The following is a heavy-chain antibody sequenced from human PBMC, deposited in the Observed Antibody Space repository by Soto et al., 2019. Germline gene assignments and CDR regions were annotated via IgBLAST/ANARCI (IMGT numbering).Heavy chain of an antibody. Sequence: SETLSLTCTVSGGSISSYYWSWIRQAPGKGLEWIGYIYYSGSTNYNPSLKSRVTISVDTSKNQFSLKLSSVTAADTAVYYCARSRGGYFDYWGQGTVVTVSS. CDR3: ARSRGGYFDY. V-gene: IGHV4-59*01. CDR2: IYYSGST. J-gene: IGHJ4*02. CDR1: GGSISSYY. D-gene: IGHD3-22*01.